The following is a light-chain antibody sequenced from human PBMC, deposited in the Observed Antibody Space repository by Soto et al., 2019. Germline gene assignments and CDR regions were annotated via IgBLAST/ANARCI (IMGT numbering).Light chain of an antibody. J-gene: IGKJ1*01. Sequence: ESVLTQSPGTLSWSPGERATLSCRGSQSVSSNLAWYQQKPGQAPRLLIYGASTRATGIPARFSGSGSGTEFTLTISSLQSADFAVYYCQQYNNWPPITFGQGTKVDIK. CDR2: GAS. CDR3: QQYNNWPPIT. V-gene: IGKV3-15*01. CDR1: QSVSSN.